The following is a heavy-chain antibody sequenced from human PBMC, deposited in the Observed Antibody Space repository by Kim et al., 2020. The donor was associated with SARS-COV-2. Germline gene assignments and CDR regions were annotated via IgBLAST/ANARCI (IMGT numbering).Heavy chain of an antibody. D-gene: IGHD1-26*01. Sequence: GGCLRLSCAASGFTFSSNWMSWVRQAPGKGLEWVAKIKEDGSERYYVSSVEGRFTISRDNAKNSLYLQMNSLRAEDTGVYYCARDRSYSLDYWGQGTLVTVSS. V-gene: IGHV3-7*01. CDR1: GFTFSSNW. CDR2: IKEDGSER. CDR3: ARDRSYSLDY. J-gene: IGHJ4*02.